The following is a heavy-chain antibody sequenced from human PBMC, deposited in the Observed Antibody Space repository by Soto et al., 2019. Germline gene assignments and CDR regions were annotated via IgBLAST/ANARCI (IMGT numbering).Heavy chain of an antibody. CDR1: GFTFRTYA. J-gene: IGHJ5*02. CDR3: VKVLIDIYASGSYFSRYNWFDP. D-gene: IGHD3-10*01. CDR2: FSGGST. Sequence: AGGSLRLSCAASGFTFRTYAMSWVRQAPGKGLEWVSAFSGGSTYYADSVKGRFTISGDYSKNTVFLEMNSLRAEDTAVYYCVKVLIDIYASGSYFSRYNWFDPWGQGTLVTVSS. V-gene: IGHV3-23*01.